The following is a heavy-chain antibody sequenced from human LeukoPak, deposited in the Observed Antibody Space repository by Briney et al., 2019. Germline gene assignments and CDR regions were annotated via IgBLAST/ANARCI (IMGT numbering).Heavy chain of an antibody. V-gene: IGHV3-74*01. D-gene: IGHD5-18*01. CDR2: INRDGSST. J-gene: IGHJ3*02. Sequence: GGSLRLSCAASGFTFSSYWMHWVRQAPGKGLVWVSRINRDGSSTSYADSVKGRFTISRDNAKNTLYLQMKSLRAEDTAVFYCARGGYTGVFDIWGQGTMVTVSS. CDR1: GFTFSSYW. CDR3: ARGGYTGVFDI.